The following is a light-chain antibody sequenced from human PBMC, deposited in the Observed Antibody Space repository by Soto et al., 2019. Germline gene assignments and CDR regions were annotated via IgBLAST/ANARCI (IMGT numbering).Light chain of an antibody. J-gene: IGLJ2*01. Sequence: QSVLTQPPSVSGAPRQRVTISCSGSRSNIGNNAVNWYQQFPGRAPKLLIYYDDLLPSGVSDRFSGSKSGTSASLAISGLQSEDEADYYSATWEDSLNGQVFGGGTKLAVL. CDR2: YDD. CDR1: RSNIGNNA. V-gene: IGLV1-36*01. CDR3: ATWEDSLNGQV.